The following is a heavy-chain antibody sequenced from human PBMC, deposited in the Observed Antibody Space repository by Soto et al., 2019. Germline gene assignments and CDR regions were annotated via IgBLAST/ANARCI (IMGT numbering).Heavy chain of an antibody. J-gene: IGHJ6*02. D-gene: IGHD3-22*01. CDR2: ISYDGSNK. Sequence: QVQLVESGGGVVQPGRSLRLSCAASGFTFSSYAMHWVRQAPGKELEWVAVISYDGSNKYYADSVKGRFTISRDNSKNTLYLQMNSLRAEDTAVYYCAREPYYYDSSGYLYYYYGMDVWGQGTTVTVSS. V-gene: IGHV3-30-3*01. CDR3: AREPYYYDSSGYLYYYYGMDV. CDR1: GFTFSSYA.